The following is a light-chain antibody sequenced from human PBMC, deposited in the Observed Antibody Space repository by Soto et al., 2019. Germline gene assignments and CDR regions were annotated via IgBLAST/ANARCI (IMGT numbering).Light chain of an antibody. CDR2: DTS. CDR3: QHYNNWPPIT. CDR1: QSVSIR. J-gene: IGKJ5*01. V-gene: IGKV3-15*01. Sequence: EIVLTQSPATLSVSPVERATLSCSASQSVSIRVAWYQQRPGQGPRLLIYDTSIRATDIPARFSGSGSGTEFTLTISSLQSEDFAVYYCQHYNNWPPITFGQGTRLEIK.